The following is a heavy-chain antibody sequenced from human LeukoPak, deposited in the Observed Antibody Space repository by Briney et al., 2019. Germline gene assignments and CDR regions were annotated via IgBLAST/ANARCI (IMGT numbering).Heavy chain of an antibody. CDR1: GYTFTGYY. CDR2: INPNSGGT. J-gene: IGHJ5*02. Sequence: ASVKVSCKASGYTFTGYYMHWVRQAPGQGLEWMGWINPNSGGTNYAQKFQGRVTMTRDTSISTAYMELSRLRSDDTAVYYCARVVVVPAAIEFDPWGQGTLVTVSS. V-gene: IGHV1-2*02. CDR3: ARVVVVPAAIEFDP. D-gene: IGHD2-2*01.